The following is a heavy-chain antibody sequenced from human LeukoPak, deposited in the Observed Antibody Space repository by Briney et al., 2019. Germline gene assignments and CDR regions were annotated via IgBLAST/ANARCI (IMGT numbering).Heavy chain of an antibody. CDR3: AIYDFWSGPYQAPIDY. V-gene: IGHV1-2*02. Sequence: ASVKVSCKAAGYTFTGYYMHWVRQAPGQGLEWMGWINPNSGGTNYAQKFQGRVTMTRDTSISTAYMELSRLRSDDTAVYYCAIYDFWSGPYQAPIDYWGQGTLVTVSA. J-gene: IGHJ4*02. CDR1: GYTFTGYY. D-gene: IGHD3-3*01. CDR2: INPNSGGT.